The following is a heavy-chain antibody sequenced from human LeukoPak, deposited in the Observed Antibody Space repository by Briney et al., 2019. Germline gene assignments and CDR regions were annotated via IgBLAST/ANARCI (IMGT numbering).Heavy chain of an antibody. J-gene: IGHJ3*02. Sequence: ASVKVSCKASGYTFTSYGISWVRQAPGQGLEWMGWINAYNGNTNYAQKLQGRVTMTTDTSTSTAYMELRSLRSDDTAVYYCARDSQIYSSGWFDAFDIWGQGTMVTVSS. CDR3: ARDSQIYSSGWFDAFDI. CDR1: GYTFTSYG. V-gene: IGHV1-18*01. CDR2: INAYNGNT. D-gene: IGHD6-19*01.